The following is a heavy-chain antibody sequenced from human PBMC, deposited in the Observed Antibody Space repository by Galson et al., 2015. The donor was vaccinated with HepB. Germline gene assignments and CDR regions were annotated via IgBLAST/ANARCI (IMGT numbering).Heavy chain of an antibody. D-gene: IGHD3-22*01. CDR2: ISAYSGNT. CDR1: GYMFPSHG. J-gene: IGHJ4*02. Sequence: SVKVSCKASGYMFPSHGISWVRQAPGQGLEWMGWISAYSGNTNYVQKFQGRVTMTTDTSTSTAYMELRSLRSDDTAMYYCARDQISYYDSRGGTDHWGQGTLVTVSS. V-gene: IGHV1-18*01. CDR3: ARDQISYYDSRGGTDH.